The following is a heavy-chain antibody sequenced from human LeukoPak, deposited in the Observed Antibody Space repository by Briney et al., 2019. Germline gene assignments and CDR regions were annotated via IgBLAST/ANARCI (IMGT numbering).Heavy chain of an antibody. D-gene: IGHD3-10*01. Sequence: EASVTVSCKASGYTFTSYGISWVRQAPGQGLEWMGWISAYNGNTNYAQKLQGRVTMTTDTSTSTAYMELRSLRSDDTAVHYCARGFEVSGIYYGMDVWGQGTTVTVSS. CDR1: GYTFTSYG. CDR3: ARGFEVSGIYYGMDV. CDR2: ISAYNGNT. J-gene: IGHJ6*02. V-gene: IGHV1-18*01.